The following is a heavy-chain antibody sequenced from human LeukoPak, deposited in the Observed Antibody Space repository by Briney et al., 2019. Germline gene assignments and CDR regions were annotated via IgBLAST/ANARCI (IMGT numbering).Heavy chain of an antibody. CDR1: GFTFSSYW. CDR3: ARGSDSNFGARDGFDY. D-gene: IGHD3-16*01. CDR2: IRGKAYGETT. J-gene: IGHJ4*02. V-gene: IGHV3-49*04. Sequence: GGSLRLSCAASGFTFSSYWMSWVRQAPGKGLEWVGFIRGKAYGETTDYAASVKGRFIISRDEFDSIVYLQMNSLKSEDTAVYYCARGSDSNFGARDGFDYWGQGTLVTVSS.